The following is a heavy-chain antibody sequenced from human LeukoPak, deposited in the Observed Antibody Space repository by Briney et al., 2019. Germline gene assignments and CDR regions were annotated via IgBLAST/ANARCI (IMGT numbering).Heavy chain of an antibody. J-gene: IGHJ6*03. CDR2: ISAYNGNT. CDR3: ARAPRITIFGVVIPGDYYYYMDV. Sequence: ASVKVSCKASGYTFTSYGISWVRRAPGQGLEWMGWISAYNGNTNYEQKLQGRVTMTTDTSTSTAYMELRSLRSDDTAVYYCARAPRITIFGVVIPGDYYYYMDVWGKGTTVTVSS. V-gene: IGHV1-18*01. CDR1: GYTFTSYG. D-gene: IGHD3-3*01.